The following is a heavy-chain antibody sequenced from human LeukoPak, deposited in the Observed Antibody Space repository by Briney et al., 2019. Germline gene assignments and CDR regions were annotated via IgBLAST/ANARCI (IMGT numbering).Heavy chain of an antibody. V-gene: IGHV4-4*07. CDR1: GGSISGYY. Sequence: SETLSLTCTVSGGSISGYYWSWIRQPAGKGLEWIGRIYTSGSTNYNPSLKSRVTISVDKSKNQFSLKLSSVTAADTAVYYCARGLTMVRGVNVLFWDPYYYYYMDVRGKGTTVTVSS. D-gene: IGHD3-10*01. CDR3: ARGLTMVRGVNVLFWDPYYYYYMDV. J-gene: IGHJ6*03. CDR2: IYTSGST.